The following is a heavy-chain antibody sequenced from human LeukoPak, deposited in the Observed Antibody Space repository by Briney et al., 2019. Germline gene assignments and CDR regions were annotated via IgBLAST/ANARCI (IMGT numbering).Heavy chain of an antibody. CDR1: GGSISSSSYY. CDR3: AGTVTPDWYFDL. V-gene: IGHV4-39*01. CDR2: IYYSGST. Sequence: SETLSLACTVSGGSISSSSYYWGWIRQPPGKGLEWIGSIYYSGSTYYNPSLKSRVTMSVDTSKNQFSLKLSSVTAADTAVYYCAGTVTPDWYFDLWGRGTLVTVSS. D-gene: IGHD2-21*02. J-gene: IGHJ2*01.